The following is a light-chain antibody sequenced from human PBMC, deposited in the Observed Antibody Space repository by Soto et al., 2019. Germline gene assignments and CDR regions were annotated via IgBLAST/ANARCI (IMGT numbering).Light chain of an antibody. V-gene: IGLV2-14*03. J-gene: IGLJ1*01. CDR1: SSDVGGYNY. CDR3: SSYPGRNTGV. Sequence: QSALTQPASVSGSPGQSITISCTGTSSDVGGYNYVSWYQQHPGKAPKVMIYDVDSRPSGVSTRFSGSKSGNTASLTISGLQAEDEADYYCSSYPGRNTGVFGTGTKLTVL. CDR2: DVD.